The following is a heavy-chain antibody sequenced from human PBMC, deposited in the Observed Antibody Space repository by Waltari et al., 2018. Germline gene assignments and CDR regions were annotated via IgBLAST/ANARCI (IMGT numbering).Heavy chain of an antibody. V-gene: IGHV4-31*03. J-gene: IGHJ3*02. CDR3: ARGEPRVNDAFDI. CDR1: GGPLSSGGYY. Sequence: QVQLQESGPGLVKPSQTLSLTCTVPGGPLSSGGYYWSWIRQHPGKGLEWIGYIYYSGSTYYNPSLKSRVTISVDTSKNQFSLKLSSVTAADTAVYYCARGEPRVNDAFDIWGQGTMVTVSS. CDR2: IYYSGST. D-gene: IGHD1-26*01.